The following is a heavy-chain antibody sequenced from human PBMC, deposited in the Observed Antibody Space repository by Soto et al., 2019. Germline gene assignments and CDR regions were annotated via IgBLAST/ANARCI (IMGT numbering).Heavy chain of an antibody. CDR2: ISYDGSNK. V-gene: IGHV3-30*18. CDR1: GFTFSSYG. J-gene: IGHJ3*02. CDR3: AKDIVITFGGVISLDAFDI. Sequence: GGSLRLSCAASGFTFSSYGMHWVRQAPGKGLEWVAVISYDGSNKYYADSVKGRFTISRDNSKNTLYLQMNSLRAEDTAVYYCAKDIVITFGGVISLDAFDIWGQGTMVTVSS. D-gene: IGHD3-16*02.